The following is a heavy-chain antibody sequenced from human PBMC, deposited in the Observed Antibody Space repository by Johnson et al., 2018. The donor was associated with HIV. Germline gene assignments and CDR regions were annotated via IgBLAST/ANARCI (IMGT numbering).Heavy chain of an antibody. CDR1: GFTFSNYA. V-gene: IGHV3-74*01. Sequence: MQLVESGGGVVQPGRSLRLSCAASGFTFSNYAMHWVRQAPGKGLVWVSRTNSDGSSTTYADSVKGRFTISRDNSKITLYLQMNSLRAEDTAVYYCARDGGSTRGDAFDIWGQGTMVTVSS. CDR2: TNSDGSST. D-gene: IGHD1-26*01. CDR3: ARDGGSTRGDAFDI. J-gene: IGHJ3*02.